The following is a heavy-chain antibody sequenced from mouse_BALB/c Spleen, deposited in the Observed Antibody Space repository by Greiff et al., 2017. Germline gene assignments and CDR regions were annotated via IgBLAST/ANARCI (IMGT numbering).Heavy chain of an antibody. Sequence: VQLQQSGAELVRPGALVKLSCKASGFNIKDYYMHWVKQRPEQGLEWIGWIDPENGNTIYDPKFQGKASITADTSSNTAYLQLSSLTSEDTAVYYCATGYGYCYYYAMDYWGQGTSVTVSS. CDR3: ATGYGYCYYYAMDY. J-gene: IGHJ4*01. D-gene: IGHD2-2*01. V-gene: IGHV14-1*02. CDR2: IDPENGNT. CDR1: GFNIKDYY.